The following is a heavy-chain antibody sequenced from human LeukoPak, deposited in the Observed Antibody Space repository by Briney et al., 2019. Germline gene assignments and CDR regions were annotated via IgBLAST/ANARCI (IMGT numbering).Heavy chain of an antibody. D-gene: IGHD2-15*01. CDR1: RFTFSSYG. J-gene: IGHJ4*02. Sequence: PGGSLRLSCAASRFTFSSYGMHWVRQAPGKGLEWVAYIQYDGSNEQYADSVKGRFSISRDNSKNTLYLHMNSLRAEDTAVYYCAKDKEGIVVVVAGLLDYWGQGTLVTVSS. V-gene: IGHV3-30*02. CDR3: AKDKEGIVVVVAGLLDY. CDR2: IQYDGSNE.